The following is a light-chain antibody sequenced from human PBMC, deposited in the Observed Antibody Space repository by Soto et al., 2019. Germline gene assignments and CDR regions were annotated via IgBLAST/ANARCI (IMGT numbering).Light chain of an antibody. CDR2: GAS. CDR1: QSVSSSY. J-gene: IGKJ5*01. V-gene: IGKV3D-15*01. Sequence: PGERVTLSCRASQSVSSSYLTWYQQKPGQAPRLLIYGASTRATSIPARFSGSGSGTDFTLTISSLQSEDSALYYCQQYSNWPTFGQGTRLEIK. CDR3: QQYSNWPT.